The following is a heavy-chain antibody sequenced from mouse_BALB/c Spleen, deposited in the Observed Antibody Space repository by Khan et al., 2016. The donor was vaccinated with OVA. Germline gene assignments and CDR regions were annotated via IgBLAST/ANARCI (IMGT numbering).Heavy chain of an antibody. CDR2: IYPGISDT. V-gene: IGHV1-5*01. D-gene: IGHD2-4*01. Sequence: VQLQQSGTVLARPGASVKMSCKASGYSFTSYWIHWVKQRPGQGLEWIGVIYPGISDTRYNQKFKGKAKLTAVTSASTAYMELSSLTNEDSAVYYCTRSYDSYYFDYWGQGTTLTVSS. CDR1: GYSFTSYW. J-gene: IGHJ2*01. CDR3: TRSYDSYYFDY.